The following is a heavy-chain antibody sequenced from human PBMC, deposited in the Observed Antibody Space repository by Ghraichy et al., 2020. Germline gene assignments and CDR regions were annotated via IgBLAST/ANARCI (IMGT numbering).Heavy chain of an antibody. CDR3: ADYDSSGAYFQH. V-gene: IGHV4-4*07. CDR1: GGSMNSYY. J-gene: IGHJ1*01. CDR2: IYTSGST. Sequence: SETLSLTCTVSGGSMNSYYWSWIRQPAGKGLEWIGRIYTSGSTNYNPSLKSRVTMSVDTSKNQFSLRLSSVTAADTAVYYCADYDSSGAYFQHWGQGTLVIV. D-gene: IGHD3-22*01.